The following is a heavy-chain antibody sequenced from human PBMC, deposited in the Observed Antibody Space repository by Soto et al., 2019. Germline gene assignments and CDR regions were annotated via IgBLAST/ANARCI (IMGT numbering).Heavy chain of an antibody. D-gene: IGHD1-26*01. V-gene: IGHV3-23*01. Sequence: SGSGGSTYYADSVKGRFTISRDNSKNTLYLQMNSLRAEDTAVYYCAKDKVGAIYYYYYGMYVSGQGTTVTVSS. CDR3: AKDKVGAIYYYYYGMYV. CDR2: SGSGGST. J-gene: IGHJ6*02.